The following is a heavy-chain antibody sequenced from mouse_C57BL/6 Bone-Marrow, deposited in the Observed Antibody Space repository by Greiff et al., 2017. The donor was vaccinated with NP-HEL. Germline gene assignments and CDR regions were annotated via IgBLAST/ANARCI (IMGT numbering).Heavy chain of an antibody. Sequence: EVKLQESGPELVKPGASVKMSCKASGYTFTDYNMHWVKQSHGKSLEWIGYINPNNGGTSYNQKFKGKATLTVNKSSSTAYMELRSLTSEDSAVYYCARMRLRRGYAMDYWGQGTSVTVSS. CDR3: ARMRLRRGYAMDY. J-gene: IGHJ4*01. CDR2: INPNNGGT. V-gene: IGHV1-22*01. CDR1: GYTFTDYN. D-gene: IGHD2-4*01.